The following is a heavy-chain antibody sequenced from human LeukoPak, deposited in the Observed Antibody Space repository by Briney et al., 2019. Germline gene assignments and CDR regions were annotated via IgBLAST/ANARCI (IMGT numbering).Heavy chain of an antibody. V-gene: IGHV4-59*01. J-gene: IGHJ4*02. CDR1: GGSFSSYY. D-gene: IGHD4-17*01. CDR3: ARLKATVSIHAYFDS. Sequence: SETLSLTCTVSGGSFSSYYWTWIRQPPGKGLEWIGYIDHGGSTNYNPTLRSRVSISSDTSKIQFSLELTSVTAADTAVYYCARLKATVSIHAYFDSWGQGTLVTVSS. CDR2: IDHGGST.